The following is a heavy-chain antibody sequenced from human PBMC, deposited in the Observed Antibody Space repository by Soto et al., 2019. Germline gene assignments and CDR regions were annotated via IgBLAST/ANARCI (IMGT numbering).Heavy chain of an antibody. CDR3: AKVPKYYDFWSGYNYYYYMDV. D-gene: IGHD3-3*01. Sequence: GGSLRLSCAASGFTFSSYAMSWVRQAPGKGLEWVSAISGSGGSTYYADSVKGRFTISRDNSKNTLYLQMNSLRAEDTAVYYCAKVPKYYDFWSGYNYYYYMDVWGKGTTVTVSS. J-gene: IGHJ6*03. V-gene: IGHV3-23*01. CDR2: ISGSGGST. CDR1: GFTFSSYA.